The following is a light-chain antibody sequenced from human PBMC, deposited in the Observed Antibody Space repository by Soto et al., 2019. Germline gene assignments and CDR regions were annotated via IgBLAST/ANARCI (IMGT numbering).Light chain of an antibody. J-gene: IGKJ4*01. V-gene: IGKV1-27*01. CDR1: QGFSNS. CDR2: GAS. CDR3: QKYDSAPLT. Sequence: DLQMTQSPSSLTASVGDRVTISCRASQGFSNSLAWYQQKPGKVPTLLIYGASILQSGVPSRFSGSGSGTEFTLTISSLQPEDVATYYCQKYDSAPLTFGGGTKVEIK.